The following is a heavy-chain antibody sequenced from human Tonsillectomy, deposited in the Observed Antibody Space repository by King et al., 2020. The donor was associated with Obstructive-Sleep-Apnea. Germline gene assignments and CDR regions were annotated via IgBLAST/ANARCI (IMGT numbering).Heavy chain of an antibody. J-gene: IGHJ4*02. CDR2: IKSKTDGGTT. CDR1: GFTFSNAW. D-gene: IGHD4-23*01. CDR3: TTARRLRWSIGGGLGAFDY. Sequence: DVQLVESGGGLVKPGGSLRLSCAASGFTFSNAWMSWVRQAPGKGLEWVGHIKSKTDGGTTDYAAPVTGKFTISRDDSKSTLYLQMNSLKTEDTGVYYCTTARRLRWSIGGGLGAFDYWGQGTLITVSS. V-gene: IGHV3-15*01.